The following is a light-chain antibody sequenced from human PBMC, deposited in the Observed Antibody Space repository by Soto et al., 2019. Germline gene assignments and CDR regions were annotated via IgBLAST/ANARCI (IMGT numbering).Light chain of an antibody. CDR3: QQYNNWPSVN. V-gene: IGKV3-15*01. J-gene: IGKJ4*01. CDR2: GAS. Sequence: EIVMTQSPATLSVSPGERATLSCRASQSVSRNLAWYQQKPGQALRLLIYGASTRATGIPARFSGSGSGTEFTLTISSLQSEDFAVYYCQQYNNWPSVNFGGGTKVEIK. CDR1: QSVSRN.